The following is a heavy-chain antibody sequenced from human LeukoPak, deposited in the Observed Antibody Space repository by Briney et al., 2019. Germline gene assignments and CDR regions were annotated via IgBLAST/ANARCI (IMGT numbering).Heavy chain of an antibody. CDR1: GLTFSSYA. CDR3: AKGDITIFGVVIPPGWYY. Sequence: LTGGSLRLSCAASGLTFSSYAMSWVRQAPGKGQEWVSAISGSGGSTYYADSVKGRFTISRDNPKNTLYLQMNSLRAEDTGVYYCAKGDITIFGVVIPPGWYYWGQGTLVTVSS. V-gene: IGHV3-23*01. CDR2: ISGSGGST. D-gene: IGHD3-3*01. J-gene: IGHJ4*02.